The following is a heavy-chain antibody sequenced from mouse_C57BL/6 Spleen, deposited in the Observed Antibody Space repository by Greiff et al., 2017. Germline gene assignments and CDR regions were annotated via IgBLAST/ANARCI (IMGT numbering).Heavy chain of an antibody. J-gene: IGHJ1*03. CDR2: INPSSGYT. Sequence: VQLQQSGAELARPGASVKMSCKASGYTFTSYTMHWVKQRPGQGLEWIGYINPSSGYTKYNQKFKDKATLTADKSSSTAYMQLSSLTSEDSAVYYCARTTVVPNWYFDVWGTGTTVTVSS. V-gene: IGHV1-4*01. CDR3: ARTTVVPNWYFDV. D-gene: IGHD1-1*01. CDR1: GYTFTSYT.